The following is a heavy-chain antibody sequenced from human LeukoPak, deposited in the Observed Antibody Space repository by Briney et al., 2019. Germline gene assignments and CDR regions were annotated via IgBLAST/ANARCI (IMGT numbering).Heavy chain of an antibody. CDR3: AKEYCSGGSCYLDY. J-gene: IGHJ4*02. V-gene: IGHV3-30*18. Sequence: PGRSLRLSCAASGFTFSSYGMHWVRQAPGKGLEWVAVISYDGSNKYYADSVKGRFTISRDNFKNTLYLQMNSLRAEDTAVYYCAKEYCSGGSCYLDYWGQGTLVTVSS. CDR1: GFTFSSYG. D-gene: IGHD2-15*01. CDR2: ISYDGSNK.